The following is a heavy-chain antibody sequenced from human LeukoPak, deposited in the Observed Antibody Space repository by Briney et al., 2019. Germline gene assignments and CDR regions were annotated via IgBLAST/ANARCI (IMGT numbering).Heavy chain of an antibody. D-gene: IGHD3-3*01. CDR3: ARVPWGIGVSEAFDI. Sequence: GGSLRLSCAASGFTFSSYSMNWVRQAPGKGLEWVSSISSSSSYIYYADSVKGRFTISRDNAKNSLYLQMNGLRPEDTAVYYCARVPWGIGVSEAFDIWGQGTMVTVSS. J-gene: IGHJ3*02. CDR2: ISSSSSYI. V-gene: IGHV3-21*01. CDR1: GFTFSSYS.